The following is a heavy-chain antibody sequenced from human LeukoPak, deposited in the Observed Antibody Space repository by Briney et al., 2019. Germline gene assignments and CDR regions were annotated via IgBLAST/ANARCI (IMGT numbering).Heavy chain of an antibody. J-gene: IGHJ3*02. CDR2: IYYSGST. CDR3: ARHRAYSYSSPFDI. V-gene: IGHV4-39*01. D-gene: IGHD6-6*01. CDR1: GGSISGSSYY. Sequence: SETLSLTCTVSGGSISGSSYYWGWIRQPPGKGLEWIGSIYYSGSTYYNPSLTSRVTISVDTSKTQFSLRLSSVTAADTAVYYCARHRAYSYSSPFDIWGQGTMVTVSS.